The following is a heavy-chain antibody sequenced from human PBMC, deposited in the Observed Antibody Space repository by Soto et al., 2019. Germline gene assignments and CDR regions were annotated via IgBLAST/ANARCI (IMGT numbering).Heavy chain of an antibody. CDR3: AKSWELLRFVAS. Sequence: QVQLQESAPGLVKPSGTLSLTSAVSGASLISENWWTWVRQSPGKGLEWIGEINHTGSTTDNPSPDSRATLAVATSNNHSSRILRAVAATEEALYFCAKSWELLRFVASWGQGTLVTVSS. V-gene: IGHV4-4*02. CDR1: GASLISENW. J-gene: IGHJ4*02. D-gene: IGHD1-26*01. CDR2: INHTGST.